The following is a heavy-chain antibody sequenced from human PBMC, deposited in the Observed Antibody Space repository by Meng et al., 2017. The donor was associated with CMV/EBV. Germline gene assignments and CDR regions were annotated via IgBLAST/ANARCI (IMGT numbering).Heavy chain of an antibody. Sequence: EVQLVESGGVVVLPGWSLRLSCAASGFTFDDYTMHWVRQAPGKGLEWVSLISWDGGSTYYADSVKGRFTISRDNSKNSLYLQMNSLRTEDTALYYCAKGPGENWFDPWGQGTLVTVSS. CDR2: ISWDGGST. CDR1: GFTFDDYT. D-gene: IGHD3-10*01. CDR3: AKGPGENWFDP. J-gene: IGHJ5*02. V-gene: IGHV3-43*01.